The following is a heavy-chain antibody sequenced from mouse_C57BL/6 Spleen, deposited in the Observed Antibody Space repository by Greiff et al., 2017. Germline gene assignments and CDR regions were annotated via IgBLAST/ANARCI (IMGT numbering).Heavy chain of an antibody. J-gene: IGHJ3*01. CDR2: IWSGGST. CDR1: GFSLTSYG. CDR3: AREEGAAQASSFAD. Sequence: QVQLQQSGPGLVQPSQSLSITCTVSGFSLTSYGVHWVRQSPGKGLEWLGVIWSGGSTDSNAAVISRLRISKDNSKSQVFFKMNSLQADDTAIYYCAREEGAAQASSFADWGQGTLVTVSA. V-gene: IGHV2-2*01. D-gene: IGHD3-2*02.